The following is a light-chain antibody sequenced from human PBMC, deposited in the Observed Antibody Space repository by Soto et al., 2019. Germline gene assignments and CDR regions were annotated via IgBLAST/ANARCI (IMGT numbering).Light chain of an antibody. CDR3: QQSYTIPLT. J-gene: IGKJ4*01. CDR2: AAS. V-gene: IGKV1-39*01. Sequence: DIQMTQSPSSLSASIGDRVSITCRASQSISTYLNWYQQKPGKAPKLLIYAASSLQTGVPSRFSSSASGTDFTLTISSLQPEDFAIYYCQQSYTIPLTFGGGTKVEIK. CDR1: QSISTY.